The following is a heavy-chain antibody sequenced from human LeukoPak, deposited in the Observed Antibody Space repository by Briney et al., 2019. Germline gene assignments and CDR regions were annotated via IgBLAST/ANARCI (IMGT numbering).Heavy chain of an antibody. Sequence: ASVKVSCKDYGYTFSNYVISWVRQPPGQGLEWMGWISAYNGNKKYAQKYQGRVSMTTDTSTSTAYMELRSLRSDDTAVYYCARAPGITRGTIGFAPWGQGTLVTVSS. CDR1: GYTFSNYV. D-gene: IGHD1-14*01. CDR2: ISAYNGNK. J-gene: IGHJ5*02. CDR3: ARAPGITRGTIGFAP. V-gene: IGHV1-18*01.